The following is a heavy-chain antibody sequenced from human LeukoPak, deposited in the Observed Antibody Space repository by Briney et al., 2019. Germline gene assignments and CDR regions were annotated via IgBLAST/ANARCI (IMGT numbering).Heavy chain of an antibody. CDR3: AKNAGAITLPFDS. V-gene: IGHV3-23*01. CDR1: GFTFSTYA. Sequence: GRSLTLSCAASGFTFSTYAMTWVRQAPGKGLEWVSSISGTGGRIAYADSVKGRFTISRDTPKSTLYLQMNSLRAEDTAVYYCAKNAGAITLPFDSWGQETLVTVSS. CDR2: ISGTGGRI. J-gene: IGHJ4*02. D-gene: IGHD3-16*01.